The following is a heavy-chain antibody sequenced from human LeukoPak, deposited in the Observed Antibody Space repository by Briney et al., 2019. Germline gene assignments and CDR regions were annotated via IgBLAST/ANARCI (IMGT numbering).Heavy chain of an antibody. CDR1: GFTFSSYA. CDR2: ISGSGGST. CDR3: AKGDYYDSSGPDY. V-gene: IGHV3-23*01. Sequence: PGGSLRLSCAASGFTFSSYAMSWVRQAPGRGLEWVSAISGSGGSTYYADSVKGRFTISRDNSKNTLYLQMNSLRAEDTAVYYCAKGDYYDSSGPDYWGRGTLVTVSS. J-gene: IGHJ4*02. D-gene: IGHD3-22*01.